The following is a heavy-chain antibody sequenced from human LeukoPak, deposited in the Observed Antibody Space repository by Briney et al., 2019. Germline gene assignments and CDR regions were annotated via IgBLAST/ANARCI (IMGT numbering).Heavy chain of an antibody. Sequence: SETLSHTCAVYGGSFSGYYWSWIRQPPGKGLEWIGEINHSGSTNYNPSLKSRVTISVDTSKNQFSLKLSSVTAADTAVYYCARRAEYYFDYWGQGTLVTVSS. V-gene: IGHV4-34*01. CDR3: ARRAEYYFDY. J-gene: IGHJ4*02. D-gene: IGHD6-19*01. CDR1: GGSFSGYY. CDR2: INHSGST.